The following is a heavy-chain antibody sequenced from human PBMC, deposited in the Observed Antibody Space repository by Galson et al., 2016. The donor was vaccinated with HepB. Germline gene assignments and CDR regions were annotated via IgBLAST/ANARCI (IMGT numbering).Heavy chain of an antibody. J-gene: IGHJ4*02. CDR2: IYWDDDK. D-gene: IGHD2-15*01. CDR1: GFSLSTSGVG. CDR3: AKDIRGFLRLLTSFDS. V-gene: IGHV2-5*02. Sequence: PALVKPTQTLTLTCTFSGFSLSTSGVGVGWIRQPPGKALEWVALIYWDDDKRYSPSLKSRLTITKDTSKNQVALTMTNMAPVDTAIYFCAKDIRGFLRLLTSFDSWGQGDLVTVSS.